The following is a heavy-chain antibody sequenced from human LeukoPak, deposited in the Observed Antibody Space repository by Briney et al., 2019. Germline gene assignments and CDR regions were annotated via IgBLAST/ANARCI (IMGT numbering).Heavy chain of an antibody. D-gene: IGHD3-10*02. CDR2: IYYSGSS. Sequence: SQTLSLTCTVSGGSISSGDYYWSWIRRPPGKGLEWIGYIYYSGSSYYNPSLKSRVTISVDTSKHQFSLKLSSVTAADTAVYYCARLMFEGMDVWGQGTTVTVSS. V-gene: IGHV4-30-4*01. CDR3: ARLMFEGMDV. CDR1: GGSISSGDYY. J-gene: IGHJ6*02.